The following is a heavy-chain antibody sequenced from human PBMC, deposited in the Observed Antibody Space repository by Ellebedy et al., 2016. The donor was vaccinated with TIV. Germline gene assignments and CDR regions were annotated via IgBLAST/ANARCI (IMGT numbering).Heavy chain of an antibody. Sequence: GGSLRLSXAASGFTFSSYAMSWVRQAPGKGLEWVSGISWNSGSIGYADSVKGRFTISRDNAKNSLYLQMNSLRAEDTAFYYCAKDMRNAPMVLAYWGQGTLVTVSS. CDR3: AKDMRNAPMVLAY. CDR2: ISWNSGSI. J-gene: IGHJ4*02. CDR1: GFTFSSYA. V-gene: IGHV3-9*01. D-gene: IGHD3-10*01.